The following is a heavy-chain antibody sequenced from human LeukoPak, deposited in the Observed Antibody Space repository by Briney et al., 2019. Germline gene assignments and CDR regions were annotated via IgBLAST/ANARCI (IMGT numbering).Heavy chain of an antibody. J-gene: IGHJ3*02. CDR1: GYTFTSYY. CDR2: INPSGGST. CDR3: AYYDFWSGSNGAFDI. D-gene: IGHD3-3*01. Sequence: ASVKVSCKASGYTFTSYYMHWVRQAPGQGLEWMGIINPSGGSTSYAQKFQGRVTMTRDMSTSTVYMELSSLRSDDTAVYYCAYYDFWSGSNGAFDIWGQGTMVTVSS. V-gene: IGHV1-46*01.